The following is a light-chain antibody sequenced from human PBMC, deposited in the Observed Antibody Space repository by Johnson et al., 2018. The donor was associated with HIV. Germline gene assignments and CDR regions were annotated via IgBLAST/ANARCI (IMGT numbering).Light chain of an antibody. CDR3: GTWDTRLSAGHV. CDR2: DNN. V-gene: IGLV1-51*01. CDR1: SSNIGNNY. J-gene: IGLJ1*01. Sequence: QSVLSQPPSVSAAPGQKVTISCSGSSSNIGNNYVSWYQQLPGTAPKLLIYDNNKRPSGIPDRFSGSKSGTSATLGITGLQTGDEADYYCGTWDTRLSAGHVFGTGTKVTVL.